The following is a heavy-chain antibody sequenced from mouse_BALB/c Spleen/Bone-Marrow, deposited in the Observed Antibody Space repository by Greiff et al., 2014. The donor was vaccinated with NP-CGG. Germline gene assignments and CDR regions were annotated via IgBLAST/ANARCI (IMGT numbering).Heavy chain of an antibody. Sequence: QVQLKQSGPELGKPGASVKISCRASGYAFSSSWMNWVKQRPGQGLEWIGRIYPGDGDTNYNGNFKGKATLTADKSSSTAYMQLSSLTSVDSAVYFCARTYGSSYFVYWGQGTLVTVSA. V-gene: IGHV1-82*01. CDR1: GYAFSSSW. J-gene: IGHJ3*01. CDR2: IYPGDGDT. D-gene: IGHD1-1*01. CDR3: ARTYGSSYFVY.